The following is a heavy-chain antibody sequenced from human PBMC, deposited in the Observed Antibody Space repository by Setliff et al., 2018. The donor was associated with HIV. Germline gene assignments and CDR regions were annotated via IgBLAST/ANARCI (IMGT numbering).Heavy chain of an antibody. J-gene: IGHJ5*02. Sequence: SETLSLTCSVSGGSIEFSSYYWGWIRQPPGKGLEWIGSVYYSGSTYYNPSLKSRLTISVDTSKNQFSLKLSSVTAADTAVYYCARGAPGLTYYDIRFDPWGQGTLVTVLL. CDR3: ARGAPGLTYYDIRFDP. D-gene: IGHD3-9*01. CDR2: VYYSGST. CDR1: GGSIEFSSYY. V-gene: IGHV4-39*01.